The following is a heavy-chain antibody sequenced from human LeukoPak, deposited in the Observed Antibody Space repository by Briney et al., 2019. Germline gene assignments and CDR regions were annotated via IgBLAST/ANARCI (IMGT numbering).Heavy chain of an antibody. CDR2: ISGSGGST. CDR1: GFTFSSYA. J-gene: IGHJ3*02. D-gene: IGHD4-17*01. Sequence: GGSLRLSCVASGFTFSSYAMSWVRQAPGKGLEWVSAISGSGGSTYYADSVKGRFTISRDNSKNTLYLQMNSLRAEDTALYYCAKDMEYDYGDYGSAFDIWGQGTMVTVSS. CDR3: AKDMEYDYGDYGSAFDI. V-gene: IGHV3-23*01.